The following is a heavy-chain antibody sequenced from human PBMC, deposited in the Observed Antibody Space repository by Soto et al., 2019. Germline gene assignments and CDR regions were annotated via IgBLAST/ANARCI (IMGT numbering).Heavy chain of an antibody. CDR2: IKQDGSEK. Sequence: GGSLRLSCAASGFTFSSYWMSWVRQAPGKGLEWVANIKQDGSEKYYVDSVKGRFTISRDNAKNSLYLQMNSLRAEDTAVYYCARDRFLEWLFYGVEDYYFLDFSGKGSSVIVSS. CDR3: ARDRFLEWLFYGVEDYYFLDF. D-gene: IGHD3-3*01. V-gene: IGHV3-7*01. CDR1: GFTFSSYW. J-gene: IGHJ6*03.